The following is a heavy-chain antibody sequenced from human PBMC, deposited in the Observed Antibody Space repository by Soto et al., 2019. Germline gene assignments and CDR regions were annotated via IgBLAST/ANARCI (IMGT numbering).Heavy chain of an antibody. Sequence: GGSLRLSCAASGFTFSAYWRHWVRQAPGKGLVWVARINSDGTNTNYADSVKGRFTISRDNTKNTLYLQMDSLRSDDTAIYYCAPNWFDPWGQGTLVTVSS. V-gene: IGHV3-74*01. CDR1: GFTFSAYW. J-gene: IGHJ5*02. CDR3: APNWFDP. CDR2: INSDGTNT.